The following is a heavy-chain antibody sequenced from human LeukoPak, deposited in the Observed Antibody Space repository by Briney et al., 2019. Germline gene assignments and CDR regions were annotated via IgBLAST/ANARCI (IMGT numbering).Heavy chain of an antibody. J-gene: IGHJ3*02. CDR3: ARLGGAYYSAFDI. CDR2: IYPGDSDS. V-gene: IGHV5-51*01. Sequence: GESLQISCQGSGSSFTHYWIGWVRQLPEKGLEWMGIIYPGDSDSKYSPSFQGQLTISVDKSISTAYLQWSGLKASDTAMYYCARLGGAYYSAFDIWGQGTMVTVSS. CDR1: GSSFTHYW. D-gene: IGHD1-26*01.